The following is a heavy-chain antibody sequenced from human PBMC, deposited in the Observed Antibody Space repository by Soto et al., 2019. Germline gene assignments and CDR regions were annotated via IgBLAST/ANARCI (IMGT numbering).Heavy chain of an antibody. V-gene: IGHV3-33*01. CDR3: ARPYSSSHYYYYGMDV. CDR2: IWYDGSNK. Sequence: ESGGGVVPPGRSLRLSCAASGFTFSSYGMHWVRQAPGKGLEWVAVIWYDGSNKYYADSVKGRFTISRDNSKNTLYLQMNSLRAEDTAVYYCARPYSSSHYYYYGMDVWGQGTTVTVSS. CDR1: GFTFSSYG. D-gene: IGHD6-6*01. J-gene: IGHJ6*02.